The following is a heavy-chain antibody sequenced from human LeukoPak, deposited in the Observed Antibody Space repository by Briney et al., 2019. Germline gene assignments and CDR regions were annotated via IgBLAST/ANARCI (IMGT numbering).Heavy chain of an antibody. CDR3: ARYSRCVGAAADS. D-gene: IGHD2-15*01. J-gene: IGHJ4*02. Sequence: SETLSLTCAVYGGSFSSYYWSWIRQPPGKGLEWIWAISHSEGTNYNPSHKSRVAISPDTSKNQFSLKMSYLTAGETAVYYCARYSRCVGAAADSWGQGTLVTVSS. CDR1: GGSFSSYY. CDR2: ISHSEGT. V-gene: IGHV4-34*01.